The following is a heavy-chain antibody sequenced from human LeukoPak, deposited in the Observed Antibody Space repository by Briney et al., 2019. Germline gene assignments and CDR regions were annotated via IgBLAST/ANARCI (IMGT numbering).Heavy chain of an antibody. CDR1: GGSISSSSFF. J-gene: IGHJ4*02. D-gene: IGHD2-2*01. Sequence: PSETLSLTCTVSGGSISSSSFFWAWIRQPPGKGLEWIGTVSYSGTTYYSPSLKSRVAISVDTSKNQFSLRLTSVTAADTALYYCAKLTCSSTFCPLDYWGQGTLVTVSS. CDR2: VSYSGTT. V-gene: IGHV4-39*01. CDR3: AKLTCSSTFCPLDY.